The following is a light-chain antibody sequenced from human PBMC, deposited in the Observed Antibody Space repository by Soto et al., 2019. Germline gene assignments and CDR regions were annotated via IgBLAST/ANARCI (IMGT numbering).Light chain of an antibody. CDR1: SGSISTRYY. J-gene: IGLJ2*01. CDR2: STN. V-gene: IGLV8-61*01. CDR3: VLYMGSGTVV. Sequence: QAVVTQEPSVSVSPGGTVTLTCGLSSGSISTRYYPSWYQQTPGQAPRTLIYSTNTRSSGVPDRFSGSILGNKAALTITGAQADDESDYYCVLYMGSGTVVFGGGTKLTVL.